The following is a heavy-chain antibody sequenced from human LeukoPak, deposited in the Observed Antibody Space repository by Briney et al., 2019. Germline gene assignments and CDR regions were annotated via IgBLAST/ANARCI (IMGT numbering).Heavy chain of an antibody. D-gene: IGHD3-9*01. CDR3: AKEHPGDILTGYYSR. V-gene: IGHV3-43*02. J-gene: IGHJ4*02. CDR2: ISGDGGST. Sequence: PGGSLRLSCAASGFTFSSYGMHWVRQAPGKGLEWVSLISGDGGSTYYADSVKGRFTISRDNSKNSLYLQMNSLRTEDTALYYCAKEHPGDILTGYYSRWGQGTLVTVSS. CDR1: GFTFSSYG.